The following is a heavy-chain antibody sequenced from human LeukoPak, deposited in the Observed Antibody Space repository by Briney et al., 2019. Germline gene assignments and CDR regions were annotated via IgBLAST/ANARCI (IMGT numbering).Heavy chain of an antibody. V-gene: IGHV4-34*01. Sequence: SETLSLTCAVYGGSFSGYYWSWIRQPPGKGLEWIGEINHSGSTNYNPSLKSRVTISVDTSKNQFSLKLSSVTAADTAVYYCARGKWQWLVPPYFDYWGQGTLVTVSS. D-gene: IGHD6-19*01. CDR3: ARGKWQWLVPPYFDY. CDR1: GGSFSGYY. J-gene: IGHJ4*02. CDR2: INHSGST.